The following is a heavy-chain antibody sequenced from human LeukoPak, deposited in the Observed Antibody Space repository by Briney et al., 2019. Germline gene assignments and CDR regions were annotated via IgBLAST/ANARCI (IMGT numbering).Heavy chain of an antibody. V-gene: IGHV1-69*13. D-gene: IGHD5-18*01. CDR2: IIPTFGTA. CDR3: ARARTAMVDGHLDY. J-gene: IGHJ4*02. Sequence: SVKVSCKASGGTFSSYAISWGRQAPGQGLEWMGGIIPTFGTANYAQKFQGRVTITADESTSTAYMELSSLRSEDTAVYYCARARTAMVDGHLDYWGQGTLVTVSS. CDR1: GGTFSSYA.